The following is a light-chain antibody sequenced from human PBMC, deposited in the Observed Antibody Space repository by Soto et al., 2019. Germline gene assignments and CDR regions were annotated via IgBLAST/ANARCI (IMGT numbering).Light chain of an antibody. Sequence: DIQMTQSPSTLSASIGDTVIITCRASQSINSWLAWYQQKPGKAPKLLIHKASTLESAVPSRFSGSESGTEFTLTISSLQPDDFATFYCQQYDRFPYTFGQGTKLEIK. CDR3: QQYDRFPYT. V-gene: IGKV1-5*03. J-gene: IGKJ2*01. CDR1: QSINSW. CDR2: KAS.